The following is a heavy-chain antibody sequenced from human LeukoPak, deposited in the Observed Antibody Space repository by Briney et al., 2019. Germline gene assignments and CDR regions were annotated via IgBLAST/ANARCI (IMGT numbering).Heavy chain of an antibody. V-gene: IGHV1-18*01. CDR3: ARGQLLWFAELTPYFDL. CDR2: ISAYNGNT. J-gene: IGHJ2*01. D-gene: IGHD3-10*01. CDR1: GYTFTSSG. Sequence: ASVKVSCKASGYTFTSSGISWVRQAPGQGLEWMGWISAYNGNTNYAQKLQGRVTMTTDTSTSTAYMELRSLRSDDTAVYYCARGQLLWFAELTPYFDLWGRGTLVTVSS.